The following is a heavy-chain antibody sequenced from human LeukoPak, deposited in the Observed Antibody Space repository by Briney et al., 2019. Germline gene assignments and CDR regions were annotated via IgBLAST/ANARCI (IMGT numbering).Heavy chain of an antibody. CDR2: IYAGGTT. J-gene: IGHJ4*02. Sequence: GGSLRLSCAASGFTVSNKYMSWVRQAPGKGLEWVSVIYAGGTTYYTESVKGRFTISRDNSENTLYLQMNSLRAEDTAVYYCARDGVVAATLDYWGQGTLVTVSS. CDR3: ARDGVVAATLDY. CDR1: GFTVSNKY. V-gene: IGHV3-66*01. D-gene: IGHD2-15*01.